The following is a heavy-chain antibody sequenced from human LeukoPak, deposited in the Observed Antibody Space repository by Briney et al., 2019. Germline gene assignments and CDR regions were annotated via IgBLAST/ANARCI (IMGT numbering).Heavy chain of an antibody. V-gene: IGHV3-74*01. CDR2: IHSDGSST. J-gene: IGHJ4*02. D-gene: IGHD6-13*01. CDR1: GFTFDDYA. Sequence: GGSLRLSCAASGFTFDDYAMHWVRQAPGKGLVWVARIHSDGSSTTYADSVKGRFTISRDNAKNTLYLQMNSLRAEDTAVYYCARDIYSKSGDDYWGQGTLVTVSS. CDR3: ARDIYSKSGDDY.